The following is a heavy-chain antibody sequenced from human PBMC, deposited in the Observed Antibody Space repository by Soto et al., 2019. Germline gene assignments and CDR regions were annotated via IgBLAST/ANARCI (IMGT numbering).Heavy chain of an antibody. J-gene: IGHJ3*02. V-gene: IGHV1-2*04. CDR1: GYTFTGYY. D-gene: IGHD6-13*01. CDR3: ARAGYSSSWYNDAFDI. Sequence: ASVKVSCKASGYTFTGYYMHWVRQAPGQGLLCMGWINPNCGGTIYAQKFQGWVTMTMDTSISTAYMELSRLRSDDTAVYYCARAGYSSSWYNDAFDIWGQGTMVTVSS. CDR2: INPNCGGT.